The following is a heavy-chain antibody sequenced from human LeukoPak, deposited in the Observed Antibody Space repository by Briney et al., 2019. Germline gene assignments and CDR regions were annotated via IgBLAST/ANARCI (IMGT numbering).Heavy chain of an antibody. D-gene: IGHD3-10*01. CDR3: ARGPPIYYYGSGSYPNWFDP. J-gene: IGHJ5*02. CDR2: IYTSGST. CDR1: GASISSYY. V-gene: IGHV4-4*07. Sequence: SETLSLTCTVSGASISSYYWSWIRQPAGKGLEWIGRIYTSGSTNYNPSLKSRVTMSVDTSKNQFSLKLSSVTAADTAVYYCARGPPIYYYGSGSYPNWFDPWGQATLVTVSS.